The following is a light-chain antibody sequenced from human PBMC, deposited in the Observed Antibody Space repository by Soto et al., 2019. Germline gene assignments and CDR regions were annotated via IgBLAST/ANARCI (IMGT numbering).Light chain of an antibody. V-gene: IGKV3-15*01. CDR2: GAS. Sequence: EIVLTQSAGTLSLSPGERATLSCRASQSVSSYLAWYQQKPGQAPRLLTYGASTRATGIPARFNGSGSGTEFTLTISSLQSEDFAVYYCQQYYNWPRTFGQGTKVDIK. CDR1: QSVSSY. CDR3: QQYYNWPRT. J-gene: IGKJ1*01.